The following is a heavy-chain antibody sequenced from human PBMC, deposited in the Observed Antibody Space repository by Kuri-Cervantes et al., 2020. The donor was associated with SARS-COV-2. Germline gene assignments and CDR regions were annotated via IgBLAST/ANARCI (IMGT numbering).Heavy chain of an antibody. CDR3: ARSRGYCSSTSCFYYYGMDV. J-gene: IGHJ6*02. CDR2: IYYSGST. V-gene: IGHV4-39*01. Sequence: SETLSLTCTVSGGPISSSSYYWGWIRQPPGKGLEWIGSIYYSGSTYYNSSLKSRVTISVDTSKNQFSLKLSSVTAADTAVYYCARSRGYCSSTSCFYYYGMDVWGQGTTVTVSS. D-gene: IGHD2-2*01. CDR1: GGPISSSSYY.